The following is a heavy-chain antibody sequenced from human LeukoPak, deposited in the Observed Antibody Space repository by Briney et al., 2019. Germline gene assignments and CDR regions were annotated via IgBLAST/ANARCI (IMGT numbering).Heavy chain of an antibody. V-gene: IGHV3-74*01. J-gene: IGHJ4*02. Sequence: PGVSLRLSCAASGFTFSSYWMHWVRQAPGKGLVWVSRINSDGSSTSYADSVKGRFTISRDNAKNTLYLQINSLRAEDTAVYYCARDLLPHSDGSSGWQAPHYWGQGTLVTVSS. CDR3: ARDLLPHSDGSSGWQAPHY. CDR1: GFTFSSYW. D-gene: IGHD6-19*01. CDR2: INSDGSST.